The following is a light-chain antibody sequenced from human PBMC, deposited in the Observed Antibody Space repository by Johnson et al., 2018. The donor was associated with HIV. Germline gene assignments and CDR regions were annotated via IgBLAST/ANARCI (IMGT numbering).Light chain of an antibody. V-gene: IGLV1-51*01. CDR2: DNN. J-gene: IGLJ1*01. CDR3: GTWDSSLSAYV. Sequence: QSVLTQPPSVSAAPGQKVTISCSGSSPNIGNNYVSWYQELPGPALKLLIYDNNKRPSGIPDRFSGSKSGTSATLGITGLQTGDEADYYCGTWDSSLSAYVFGTGTKVTVL. CDR1: SPNIGNNY.